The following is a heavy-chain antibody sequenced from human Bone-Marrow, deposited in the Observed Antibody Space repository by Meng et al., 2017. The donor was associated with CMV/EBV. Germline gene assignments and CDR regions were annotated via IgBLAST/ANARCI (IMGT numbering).Heavy chain of an antibody. V-gene: IGHV1-46*01. J-gene: IGHJ4*02. Sequence: ASVKVSCKASGYTFTSYHIHWVRQAPGQGLECMGRINPSGGRTSYAHNFQGRVTMTRDTSTSTVYMELSSLRSGDTAVYYCARIRVWFGDFDYWGQGTLVTVAS. CDR2: INPSGGRT. CDR3: ARIRVWFGDFDY. CDR1: GYTFTSYH. D-gene: IGHD3-10*01.